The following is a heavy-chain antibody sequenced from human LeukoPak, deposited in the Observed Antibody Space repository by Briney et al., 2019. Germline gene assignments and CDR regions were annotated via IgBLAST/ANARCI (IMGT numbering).Heavy chain of an antibody. V-gene: IGHV4-61*02. Sequence: SQTLSLTCTVSGGSVSSGSYYWSWIRQPAGKGLEWIGRIYTSGSTNYNPSLKSRVTISVDTSKNQFSLKLSSVTAADTAVYYCARGVTMDAWGKGTTVTVSS. D-gene: IGHD4-11*01. CDR1: GGSVSSGSYY. J-gene: IGHJ6*03. CDR2: IYTSGST. CDR3: ARGVTMDA.